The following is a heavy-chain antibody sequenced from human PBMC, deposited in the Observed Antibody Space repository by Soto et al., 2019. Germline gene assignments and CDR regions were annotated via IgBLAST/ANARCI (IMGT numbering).Heavy chain of an antibody. CDR3: ARDRLKGSSYPNYYGMDV. CDR2: ISYDGSNK. CDR1: GFTFSSYA. D-gene: IGHD6-13*01. J-gene: IGHJ6*02. V-gene: IGHV3-30-3*01. Sequence: GGSLRLSCAASGFTFSSYAMHWVRQAPGKGLEWVAVISYDGSNKYYADSVKGRFTISRDNSKNTLYLQMNSLRAEDTAVYYCARDRLKGSSYPNYYGMDVWGQGTTVTVSS.